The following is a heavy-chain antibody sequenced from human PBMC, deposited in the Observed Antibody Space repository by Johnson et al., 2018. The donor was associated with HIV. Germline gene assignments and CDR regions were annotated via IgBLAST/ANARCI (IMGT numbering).Heavy chain of an antibody. CDR1: GFSFDDYG. D-gene: IGHD1-1*01. J-gene: IGHJ3*02. CDR2: INWNGGST. Sequence: VQLVESGGSVVRPGGSLRLSCAASGFSFDDYGMSWVRQIPGKGLEWVSSINWNGGSTGYADSVKGRFTISRDNSKNTLYLQMNSLRAEDTAVYYCVKDGGANWYHAFDIWGQGTMVTVSS. CDR3: VKDGGANWYHAFDI. V-gene: IGHV3-20*04.